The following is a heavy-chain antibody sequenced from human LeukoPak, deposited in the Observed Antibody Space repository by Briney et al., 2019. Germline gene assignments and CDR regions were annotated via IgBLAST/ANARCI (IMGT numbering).Heavy chain of an antibody. CDR2: IYHSGNT. CDR1: GYSISSGYY. Sequence: PSETLSLTCTVSGYSISSGYYWGWIRQPPGKGLEWIGNIYHSGNTQYNPSLKSRLTISVDTSKNQFSLKLSSVTAADTAVYYCARLPGANYYIKYWGQGTLVTVSS. D-gene: IGHD4/OR15-4a*01. V-gene: IGHV4-38-2*02. CDR3: ARLPGANYYIKY. J-gene: IGHJ4*02.